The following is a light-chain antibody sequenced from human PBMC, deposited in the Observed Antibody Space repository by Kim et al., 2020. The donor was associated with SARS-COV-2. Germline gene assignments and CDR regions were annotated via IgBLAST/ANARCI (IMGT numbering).Light chain of an antibody. V-gene: IGKV4-1*01. CDR1: QSVLYSSNNNNY. CDR3: QQYYNAPWT. CDR2: WAS. J-gene: IGKJ1*01. Sequence: ATISCKSSQSVLYSSNNNNYVAWFQQKPGQPPKLLIYWASTRESGVPDRFSGSGSGTDFTLTISSLQAEDVAVYYCQQYYNAPWTFGQGTKVDIK.